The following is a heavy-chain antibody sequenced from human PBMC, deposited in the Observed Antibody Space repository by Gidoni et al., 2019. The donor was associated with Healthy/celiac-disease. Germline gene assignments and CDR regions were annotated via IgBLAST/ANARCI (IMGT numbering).Heavy chain of an antibody. CDR2: FDPEEGET. CDR1: GYTITELS. Sequence: QVQLVQSGAEVKKPGASVKVSCKVSGYTITELSMHWVRQAPGKGLEWMGGFDPEEGETIYAPKFQGRVTMTEDTSTDTAYMELSSLRSEDTAVYYCATDRGYSYGTRYDYWGQGTLVTVSS. CDR3: ATDRGYSYGTRYDY. J-gene: IGHJ4*02. V-gene: IGHV1-24*01. D-gene: IGHD5-18*01.